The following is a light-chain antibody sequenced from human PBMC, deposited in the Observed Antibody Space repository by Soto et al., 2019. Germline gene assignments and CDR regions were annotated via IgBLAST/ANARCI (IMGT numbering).Light chain of an antibody. CDR1: SSDVGGYNY. J-gene: IGLJ1*01. Sequence: QSALTQPASVSGSPGQSITMSCTGSSSDVGGYNYVSWYQQHPGKVPKLMIYEVSNRPSGVSYRFSGSKSGNTASLTISGLQAEDEADCYCSSYTTSTTYVFGTGTKLTVL. V-gene: IGLV2-14*01. CDR3: SSYTTSTTYV. CDR2: EVS.